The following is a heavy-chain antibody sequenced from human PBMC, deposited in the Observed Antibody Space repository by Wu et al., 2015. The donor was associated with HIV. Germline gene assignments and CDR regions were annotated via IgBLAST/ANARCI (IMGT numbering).Heavy chain of an antibody. V-gene: IGHV1-2*02. CDR1: GYTFTGYY. D-gene: IGHD6-13*01. Sequence: QVHLVQSGGEVKKPGASVKVSCKASGYTFTGYYMHWVRQAPGQGLEWMGWINPNSGGTNYAQKFQGRVTMTRDTSINTAYMELSRLRSDDTAVYYCARGPRGGAAAGKNYYYYYMDVWGKGTTVTVSS. J-gene: IGHJ6*03. CDR3: ARGPRGGAAAGKNYYYYYMDV. CDR2: INPNSGGT.